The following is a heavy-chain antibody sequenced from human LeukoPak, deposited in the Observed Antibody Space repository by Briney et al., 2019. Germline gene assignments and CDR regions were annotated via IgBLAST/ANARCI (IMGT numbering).Heavy chain of an antibody. CDR3: ATDGGPFDD. Sequence: GGSLRLSCAASGFTFSSYWMSWVRQPPGKGLEWVANIKQDGSERYYVYSVKGRFTISRDNAKKSVYLQMNSLRGEDTAVYYCATDGGPFDDWGQGTLVTVSS. CDR2: IKQDGSER. CDR1: GFTFSSYW. J-gene: IGHJ4*02. V-gene: IGHV3-7*01. D-gene: IGHD3-3*01.